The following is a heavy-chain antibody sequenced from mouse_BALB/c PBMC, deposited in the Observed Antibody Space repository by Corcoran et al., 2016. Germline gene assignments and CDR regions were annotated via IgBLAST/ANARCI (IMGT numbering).Heavy chain of an antibody. J-gene: IGHJ2*01. D-gene: IGHD1-1*01. CDR1: GFNIKDPY. Sequence: EVQLQQSGAELVKPGASVKLSCTASGFNIKDPYMHWVKQRPEQGLEWIGRIDPANGNTKYDPKFQGKATITADTSSNTAYLQLSSLTSEDTAVYYCATTVIDYWGQGTTLTVSS. CDR2: IDPANGNT. CDR3: ATTVIDY. V-gene: IGHV14-3*02.